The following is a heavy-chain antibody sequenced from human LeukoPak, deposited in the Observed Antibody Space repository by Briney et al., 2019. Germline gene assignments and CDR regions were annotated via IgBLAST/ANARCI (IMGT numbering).Heavy chain of an antibody. CDR2: FSYTGST. J-gene: IGHJ4*02. V-gene: IGHV4-31*03. Sequence: TASETLSLTCTASGGFFNSGNYYWNWIRQYPGKGLEWIGYFSYTGSTYYNPSLKSRVDISVDTSKNQFSLRLSSVTAADTALYFCARAYSQPYYFDYWGQGTLVTVSS. CDR1: GGFFNSGNYY. D-gene: IGHD2-21*01. CDR3: ARAYSQPYYFDY.